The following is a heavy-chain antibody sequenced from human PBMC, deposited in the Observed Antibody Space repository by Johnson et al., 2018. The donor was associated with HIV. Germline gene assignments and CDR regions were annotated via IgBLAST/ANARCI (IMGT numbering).Heavy chain of an antibody. Sequence: QMLLVESGGGVVQPGRSLRLSCVASEFTFSNYGMHWVSQAPGKGLECMAVISYAGSHMYYADSVKGRFTISRDNSKNPLYLQMNSLRADDTAVYYCAKDMWLSVGAVDALDIWGQGTMVTVSS. CDR2: ISYAGSHM. J-gene: IGHJ3*02. V-gene: IGHV3-30*18. CDR3: AKDMWLSVGAVDALDI. CDR1: EFTFSNYG. D-gene: IGHD1-26*01.